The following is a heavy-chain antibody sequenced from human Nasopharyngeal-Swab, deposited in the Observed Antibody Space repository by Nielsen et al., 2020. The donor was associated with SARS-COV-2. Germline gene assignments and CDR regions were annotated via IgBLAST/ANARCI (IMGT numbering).Heavy chain of an antibody. CDR3: SKWNSSSFYYVFDS. CDR1: GFTFSSYA. CDR2: ICGNSDTT. D-gene: IGHD2-2*01. V-gene: IGHV3-23*01. Sequence: GESLKISCAASGFTFSSYAMRWVRQAPGKGLEWVSPICGNSDTTYYADAVKGRFSISIDNSKYTQDLQMNSLRDEDTAIYYCSKWNSSSFYYVFDSWGQGTLVTVSS. J-gene: IGHJ4*02.